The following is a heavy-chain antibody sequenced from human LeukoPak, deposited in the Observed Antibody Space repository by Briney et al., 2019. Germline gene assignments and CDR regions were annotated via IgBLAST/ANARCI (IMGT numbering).Heavy chain of an antibody. CDR2: MNPNSGNT. V-gene: IGHV1-8*01. CDR1: GYTFTSYD. J-gene: IGHJ4*02. Sequence: VASVKVSCKASGYTFTSYDINWVRQATGQGLEWMGWMNPNSGNTGYAQKFQGRVTMTRNTSISTAYMELSSLRSEDTAVYHCARASGVTIFGVVNPRDYWGQGTLVTVSS. D-gene: IGHD3-3*01. CDR3: ARASGVTIFGVVNPRDY.